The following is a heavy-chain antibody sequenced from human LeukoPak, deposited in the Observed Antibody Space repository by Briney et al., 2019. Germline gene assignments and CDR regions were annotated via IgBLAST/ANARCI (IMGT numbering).Heavy chain of an antibody. CDR1: GYTFTNHG. D-gene: IGHD3-22*01. V-gene: IGHV1-69*05. CDR3: AREGYYDSSGYFDY. Sequence: RASVKVSCKASGYTFTNHGISWVRQAPGQGLEWMGGIIPIFGTANYAQKFQGRVTITTDESTSTAYMEVSSLRSEDTAVDYCAREGYYDSSGYFDYWGQGTLVTVSS. J-gene: IGHJ4*02. CDR2: IIPIFGTA.